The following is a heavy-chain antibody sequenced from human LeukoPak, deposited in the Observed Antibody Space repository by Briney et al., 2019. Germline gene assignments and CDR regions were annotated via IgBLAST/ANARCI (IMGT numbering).Heavy chain of an antibody. J-gene: IGHJ3*02. V-gene: IGHV3-21*04. Sequence: PGGSLRLSCAASGFTFSSYSMNWVRQAPGKGLEWVSSISSSSSYIYYADSVKGRFTISRDNAKNSLYLQMNSLRAEDTAVYYCAREVAAAGRSAFDIWGQGTMVTVSS. CDR1: GFTFSSYS. CDR3: AREVAAAGRSAFDI. CDR2: ISSSSSYI. D-gene: IGHD6-13*01.